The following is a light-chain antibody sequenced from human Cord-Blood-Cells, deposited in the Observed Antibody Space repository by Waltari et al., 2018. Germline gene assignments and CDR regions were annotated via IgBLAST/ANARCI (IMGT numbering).Light chain of an antibody. CDR3: CSYAGSYTWV. J-gene: IGLJ3*02. CDR1: SSDVGGYNY. V-gene: IGLV2-11*01. Sequence: QSALTQPRSVSGSPGQSVTISCTGTSSDVGGYNYVSWYQQHPGKAPKLMINDVSKRPSGVPDSFSGSKSGNTASLTISGLQAEDEADYYCCSYAGSYTWVFGGGTKLTVL. CDR2: DVS.